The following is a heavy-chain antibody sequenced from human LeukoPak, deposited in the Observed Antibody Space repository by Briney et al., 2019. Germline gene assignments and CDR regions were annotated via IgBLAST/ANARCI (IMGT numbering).Heavy chain of an antibody. J-gene: IGHJ6*02. CDR3: AAVRSSYYYYGMDV. D-gene: IGHD6-6*01. CDR1: GFTFTSST. Sequence: SVKVSCKASGFTFTSSTMQWVRQARGQRLEWIGWIFVGSGNTHYAQKFQERLTITRDMSTSTAYMELSSLRSEDTAVYYCAAVRSSYYYYGMDVWGQGTTVTVSS. CDR2: IFVGSGNT. V-gene: IGHV1-58*02.